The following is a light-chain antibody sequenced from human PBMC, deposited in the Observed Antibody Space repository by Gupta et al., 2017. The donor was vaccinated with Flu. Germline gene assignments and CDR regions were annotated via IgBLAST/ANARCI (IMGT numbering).Light chain of an antibody. CDR2: DDS. CDR1: DIVSKS. J-gene: IGLJ2*01. V-gene: IGLV3-21*02. Sequence: SYVVTQTPSVSVAPGQTARMTCGGSDIVSKSVHWYQQRPGQAPLLVIYDDSERPSGIPERFSGSNSGNTATLTICRVEAGDEADYYCQVWDNPSDHVIFGGGTKLAVL. CDR3: QVWDNPSDHVI.